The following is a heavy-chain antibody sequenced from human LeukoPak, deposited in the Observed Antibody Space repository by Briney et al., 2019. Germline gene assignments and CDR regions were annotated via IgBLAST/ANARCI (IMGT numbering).Heavy chain of an antibody. CDR3: ARDRCSGGSCAFDY. CDR1: GYTFTSYG. Sequence: ASVKVSCKASGYTFTSYGISWVRQAPGQGLEWMGWISAYNGNTNYAQKLQGRVTMTTDTSTSKAYMELRSLRSDDTAVYYCARDRCSGGSCAFDYWGQGTLVTVSS. V-gene: IGHV1-18*01. CDR2: ISAYNGNT. J-gene: IGHJ4*02. D-gene: IGHD2-15*01.